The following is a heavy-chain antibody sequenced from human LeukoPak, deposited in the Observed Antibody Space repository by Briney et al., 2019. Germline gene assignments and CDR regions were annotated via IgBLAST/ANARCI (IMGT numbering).Heavy chain of an antibody. D-gene: IGHD6-6*01. Sequence: SETLSLTCTVSGGSISSYYWSWIRQPAGKGLEWIGRIYTSGSTNYNPSLKSRVTMSVDTSKNQFSLKLSSVTAADTAVYYCARESVGSSLGPLDYWGQGTLVTVSS. CDR1: GGSISSYY. CDR3: ARESVGSSLGPLDY. CDR2: IYTSGST. V-gene: IGHV4-4*07. J-gene: IGHJ4*02.